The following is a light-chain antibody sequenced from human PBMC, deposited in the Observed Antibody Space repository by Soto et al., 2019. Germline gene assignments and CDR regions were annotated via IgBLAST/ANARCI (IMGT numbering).Light chain of an antibody. Sequence: EIVLTQSPGTLSLSPGERATLTCRASQSVSSSYLGWYQQKLGQAPRLLIYGASSRATGIPDRFSGSGSGTDFTLTISRLEPEDFAVYYCKKYGSSPQTFGQGTQVDIK. J-gene: IGKJ1*01. CDR1: QSVSSSY. CDR3: KKYGSSPQT. CDR2: GAS. V-gene: IGKV3-20*01.